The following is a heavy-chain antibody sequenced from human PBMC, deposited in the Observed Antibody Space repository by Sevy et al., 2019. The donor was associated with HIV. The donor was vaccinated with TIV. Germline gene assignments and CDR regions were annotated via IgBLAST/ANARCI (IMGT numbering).Heavy chain of an antibody. CDR2: ISYDGSNK. Sequence: GGSLRLSCAASGFTFSSYAMHWVRQAPGKGLEWVAVISYDGSNKYYADSVKGRFTISRDNSKNTRYLQMNSLRAEDTAVYYCARDKRAGSGSGTALYFDYWGQGTLVTISS. V-gene: IGHV3-30-3*01. CDR1: GFTFSSYA. D-gene: IGHD3-10*01. J-gene: IGHJ4*02. CDR3: ARDKRAGSGSGTALYFDY.